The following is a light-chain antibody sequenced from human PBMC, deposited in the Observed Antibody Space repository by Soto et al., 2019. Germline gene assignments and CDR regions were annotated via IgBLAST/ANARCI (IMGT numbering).Light chain of an antibody. Sequence: EILVTQSPATLSVSPGERVTLSCRASQSVTRDLAWYQQKPGQAPRLLIYGASTRATGIPARLSGSGSGTEFTLTINSLQSEDFAIYYCQQYRTFGQGTRVEIK. CDR1: QSVTRD. V-gene: IGKV3-15*01. J-gene: IGKJ1*01. CDR2: GAS. CDR3: QQYRT.